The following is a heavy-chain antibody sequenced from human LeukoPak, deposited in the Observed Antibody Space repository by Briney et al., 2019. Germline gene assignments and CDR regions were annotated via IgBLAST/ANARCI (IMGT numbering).Heavy chain of an antibody. D-gene: IGHD3-22*01. J-gene: IGHJ1*01. V-gene: IGHV3-23*01. Sequence: GGSLRLSCAASGFTFSSYAMSWVRQAPGKGLEWVSAISGSGGSTYYADSVKGRFTISRDNSKNTLYLQMNSLRAEDTAVYYCAKDYYDSSGYPNSYRAEYFQHWGQGTLVTVSS. CDR2: ISGSGGST. CDR3: AKDYYDSSGYPNSYRAEYFQH. CDR1: GFTFSSYA.